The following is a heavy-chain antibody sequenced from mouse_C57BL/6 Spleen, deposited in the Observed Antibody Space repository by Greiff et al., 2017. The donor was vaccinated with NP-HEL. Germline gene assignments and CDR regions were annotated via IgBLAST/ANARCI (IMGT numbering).Heavy chain of an antibody. CDR1: GYTFTSYW. V-gene: IGHV1-69*01. CDR2: IDPSDSYT. CDR3: ASIYGSSYEWYFDV. Sequence: QVQLQQPGAELVMPGASVKLSCKASGYTFTSYWMHWVKQRPGQGLEWIGEIDPSDSYTNYNQKFKGKSTLTVDKSSSTAYMQLSSLTSEDSAVYYCASIYGSSYEWYFDVWGTGTTVTVSS. D-gene: IGHD1-1*01. J-gene: IGHJ1*03.